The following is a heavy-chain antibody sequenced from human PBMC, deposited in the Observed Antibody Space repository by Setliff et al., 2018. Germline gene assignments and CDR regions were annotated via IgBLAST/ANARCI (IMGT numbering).Heavy chain of an antibody. CDR1: GESFDNHY. D-gene: IGHD6-6*01. J-gene: IGHJ4*02. CDR2: INHRGFT. V-gene: IGHV4-34*01. Sequence: ETLSLTCAVYGESFDNHYWTWIRQPPGERLEWIGEINHRGFTDYKPSLKSRLTMSVDTSRNQFSLNLGSVTAADTGVYYCARGRIAERPEAIDYWGQGTPVTVS. CDR3: ARGRIAERPEAIDY.